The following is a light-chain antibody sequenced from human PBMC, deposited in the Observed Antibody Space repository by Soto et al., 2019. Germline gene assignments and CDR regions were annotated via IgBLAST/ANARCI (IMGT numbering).Light chain of an antibody. Sequence: DIQMTQSPSTLSASVGDIVTITCRASQSISSWLAWYQQKPGKAPKLLLYKASSLESGVPSRFSGSGSGTEFTLTISSLQPDDFATYYCQQYNSYSGTFGQGT. CDR1: QSISSW. V-gene: IGKV1-5*03. CDR2: KAS. J-gene: IGKJ1*01. CDR3: QQYNSYSGT.